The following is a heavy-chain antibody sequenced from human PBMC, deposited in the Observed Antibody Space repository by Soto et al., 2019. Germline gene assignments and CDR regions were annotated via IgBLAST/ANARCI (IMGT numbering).Heavy chain of an antibody. J-gene: IGHJ5*02. Sequence: QLQLQESGPGLVKPSETLSLTCTVSGGSISSSSDFWGWIRQPPGKGLEWIGSSYYSGSTYYNPSLKSRVTVSVDTSKNQFSLKLNSVTAADTAVYYCARHRSDFCFDPWGQGTLVTVSS. CDR1: GGSISSSSDF. CDR2: SYYSGST. D-gene: IGHD2-15*01. CDR3: ARHRSDFCFDP. V-gene: IGHV4-39*01.